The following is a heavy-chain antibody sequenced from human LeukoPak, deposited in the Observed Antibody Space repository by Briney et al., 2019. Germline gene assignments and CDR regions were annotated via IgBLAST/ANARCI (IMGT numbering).Heavy chain of an antibody. J-gene: IGHJ4*02. CDR2: INHSGST. D-gene: IGHD3-9*01. V-gene: IGHV4-34*01. CDR1: GGSFSGYY. CDR3: ARKDYDILTGQTRKFDY. Sequence: PSETLSLTCAVYGGSFSGYYWSWIRHPPGKGLEWIGDINHSGSTNYNPFLKSRVTISVDTSKNQFSLKLSSVTAADTAVYYCARKDYDILTGQTRKFDYWGQGTLVTVSS.